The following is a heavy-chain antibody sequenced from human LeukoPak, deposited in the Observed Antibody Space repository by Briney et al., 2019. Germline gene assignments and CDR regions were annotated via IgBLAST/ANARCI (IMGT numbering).Heavy chain of an antibody. V-gene: IGHV5-51*01. CDR3: AKFHATWYGDT. CDR1: GYNFATYW. J-gene: IGHJ4*02. CDR2: IYPGNSHT. Sequence: GESLKISCQGSGYNFATYWIVWVRQMPGKGLEWMGIIYPGNSHTRYSPSFQGQVTISADTSISTAYLHWSSLQSSDTAMYYCAKFHATWYGDTWGQATLVTVSS. D-gene: IGHD6-13*01.